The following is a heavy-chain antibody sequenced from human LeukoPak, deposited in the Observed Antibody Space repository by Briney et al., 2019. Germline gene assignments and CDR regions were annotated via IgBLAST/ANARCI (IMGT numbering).Heavy chain of an antibody. J-gene: IGHJ5*02. CDR3: ARDDQLRLLGHTYNWFDP. CDR1: GYTFTSYD. D-gene: IGHD4-17*01. Sequence: ASVKVSCKASGYTFTSYDINWVRQATGQGLEWMGWMNPNSGNTGYAQKFQGRVTITRNTSISTAYMELSSLRSEDTAVYYCARDDQLRLLGHTYNWFDPWGQGTLVTVSS. V-gene: IGHV1-8*03. CDR2: MNPNSGNT.